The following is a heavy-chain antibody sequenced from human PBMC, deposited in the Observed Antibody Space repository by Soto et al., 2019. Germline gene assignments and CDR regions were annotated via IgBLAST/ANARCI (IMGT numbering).Heavy chain of an antibody. CDR2: ISSSSSYI. Sequence: PGGSLRLSCAASGFTFSSYSMNWVRQAPGKGLEWVSSISSSSSYIYYADSVKGRFTISRDNSKNTLYLDMNSLSAEDSAVYFCAKGVVREPAYFDYWGQGTLVTVSS. CDR3: AKGVVREPAYFDY. D-gene: IGHD3-10*01. J-gene: IGHJ4*02. CDR1: GFTFSSYS. V-gene: IGHV3-21*01.